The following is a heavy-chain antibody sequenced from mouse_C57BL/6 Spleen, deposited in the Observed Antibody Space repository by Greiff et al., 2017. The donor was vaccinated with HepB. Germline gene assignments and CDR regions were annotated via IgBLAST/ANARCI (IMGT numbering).Heavy chain of an antibody. CDR3: AGYGSTRVYFDY. J-gene: IGHJ2*01. CDR1: GYTFTSYW. Sequence: QVQLQQPGAELVRPGTSVKLSCKASGYTFTSYWMYWVKQRPGQGLEWIGVIDPSDSYTNYNQKFKGKATLTVDTSSSTAYMQLSSLTSEDSAVYYCAGYGSTRVYFDYWGQGTTLTVSS. V-gene: IGHV1-59*01. D-gene: IGHD2-2*01. CDR2: IDPSDSYT.